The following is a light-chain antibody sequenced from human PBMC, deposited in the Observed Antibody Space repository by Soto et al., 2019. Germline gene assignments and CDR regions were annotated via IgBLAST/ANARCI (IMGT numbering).Light chain of an antibody. CDR1: QSIGSW. Sequence: DGQMTQSPSTLSASVGDRVTITCRASQSIGSWVAWYQQKPGKAPKLLIYDASSLESGVPSRFSGSGSGTEFTLTISSLQPDDFATYYCQQYNSYWTFGQGTKVDIK. CDR3: QQYNSYWT. CDR2: DAS. J-gene: IGKJ1*01. V-gene: IGKV1-5*01.